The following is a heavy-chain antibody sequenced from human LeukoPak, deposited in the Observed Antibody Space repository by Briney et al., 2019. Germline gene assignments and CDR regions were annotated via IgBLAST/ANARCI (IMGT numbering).Heavy chain of an antibody. Sequence: PGGSLRLSCAASGFTFSSYSMNWVRQAPGKGLEWVSSISSSSSYIYYADSVKGRFTTSRDNAKNSLYLQMNSLRAEDTAVYYCARAAAWGPHNWFDPWGQGTLVTVSS. CDR3: ARAAAWGPHNWFDP. J-gene: IGHJ5*02. V-gene: IGHV3-21*04. CDR2: ISSSSSYI. D-gene: IGHD6-13*01. CDR1: GFTFSSYS.